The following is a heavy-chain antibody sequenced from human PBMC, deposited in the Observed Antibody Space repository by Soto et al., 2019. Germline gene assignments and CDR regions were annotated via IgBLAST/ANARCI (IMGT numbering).Heavy chain of an antibody. V-gene: IGHV3-15*07. Sequence: PGGSLRLSCAASGFTFSNAWMNWVRQAPGKGLEWVGRIKSKTDGGTTDYAAPVKGRFTISRDDSKNTLYLQMNSLKTEDTAVYYCATDLGVLRYFDWLYYGGNFEYWGQGTLVTVSS. CDR2: IKSKTDGGTT. J-gene: IGHJ4*02. D-gene: IGHD3-9*01. CDR3: ATDLGVLRYFDWLYYGGNFEY. CDR1: GFTFSNAW.